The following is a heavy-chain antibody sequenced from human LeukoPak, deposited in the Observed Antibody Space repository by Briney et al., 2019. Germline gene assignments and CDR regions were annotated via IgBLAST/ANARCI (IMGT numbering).Heavy chain of an antibody. V-gene: IGHV4-34*01. CDR2: INHTGST. J-gene: IGHJ4*02. CDR1: GGSFSGYY. CDR3: VGWGLSETYVIFDY. D-gene: IGHD3-10*01. Sequence: PSETLSPTCAIYGGSFSGYYWTWIRQPPGKGLEWIGEINHTGSTNYNPSLKSRVTISVDTSKNQFSLRLSSVTAADTAVYYCVGWGLSETYVIFDYWGQGTLVTVSS.